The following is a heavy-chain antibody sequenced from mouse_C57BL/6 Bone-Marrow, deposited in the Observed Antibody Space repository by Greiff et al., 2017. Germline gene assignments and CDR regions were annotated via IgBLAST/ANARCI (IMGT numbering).Heavy chain of an antibody. V-gene: IGHV5-17*01. CDR3: ARPAYYSNYLFYYCDY. Sequence: EVKLEESGGGLVKPGGSLKLSCAASGFTFSDYGMHWVRQAPEKGLEWVAYISSGSSTIYYADTVKGRFTISRDNAKNTLFLQMTILRSEDTAMYYCARPAYYSNYLFYYCDYWGQGTTLTVSS. J-gene: IGHJ2*01. D-gene: IGHD2-5*01. CDR2: ISSGSSTI. CDR1: GFTFSDYG.